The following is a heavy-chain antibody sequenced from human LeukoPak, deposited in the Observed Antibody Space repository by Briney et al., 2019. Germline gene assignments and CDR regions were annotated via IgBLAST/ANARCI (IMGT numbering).Heavy chain of an antibody. CDR1: GGSISSYY. J-gene: IGHJ5*02. CDR3: ARSRVSYGADWFDP. Sequence: SETLSLTCTVSGGSISSYYWTWIRQPAGKGLEWIGRTHTSGSTNYNPSLKSRVTMSVDTSKNQFSLKLTSVTAADTAVYYCARSRVSYGADWFDPWGQGTLVTVSS. D-gene: IGHD5/OR15-5a*01. V-gene: IGHV4-4*07. CDR2: THTSGST.